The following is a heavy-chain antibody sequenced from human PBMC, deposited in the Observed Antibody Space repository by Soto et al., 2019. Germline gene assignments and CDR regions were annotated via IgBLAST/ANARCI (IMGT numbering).Heavy chain of an antibody. CDR2: IYYSGST. D-gene: IGHD2-2*01. J-gene: IGHJ6*02. CDR3: ARGGIVVVPAAQSFGMDV. CDR1: GGSISSYY. Sequence: SETLSLTCTVSGGSISSYYWSWIRQPPGKGLEWIGYIYYSGSTNYNPSLKSRVTISVDTSKNQFSLKLSSVTAADTAVYYCARGGIVVVPAAQSFGMDVWGQGTTVTVSS. V-gene: IGHV4-59*01.